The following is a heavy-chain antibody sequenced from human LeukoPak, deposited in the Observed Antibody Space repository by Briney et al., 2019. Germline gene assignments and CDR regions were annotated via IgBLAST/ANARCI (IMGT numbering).Heavy chain of an antibody. J-gene: IGHJ6*02. CDR2: ISNSGGST. Sequence: GRSLRLSCAASGFTFSSYAMSWVRQAPGKGLEWVSAISNSGGSTYYADSVKGRFTISRDNSKNTLYLQMNSLRAEDTAVYYCAKVLQYYYYGMDVWGQGTTVTVSS. D-gene: IGHD5-24*01. V-gene: IGHV3-23*01. CDR1: GFTFSSYA. CDR3: AKVLQYYYYGMDV.